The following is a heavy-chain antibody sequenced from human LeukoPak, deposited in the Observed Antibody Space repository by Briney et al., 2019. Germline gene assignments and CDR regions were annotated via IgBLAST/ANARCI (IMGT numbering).Heavy chain of an antibody. J-gene: IGHJ5*02. CDR3: ARVIGKTDILNWFDP. CDR2: IYYSGST. D-gene: IGHD1/OR15-1a*01. V-gene: IGHV4-31*03. Sequence: SSETLSLTCTVSGGSISSGGYYWSWIRQHPGKGLEWIGYIYYSGSTYYNPSLKSRVTISVDTSKNQFSLKLSSATAADTAVYYCARVIGKTDILNWFDPWGQGTLVTVSS. CDR1: GGSISSGGYY.